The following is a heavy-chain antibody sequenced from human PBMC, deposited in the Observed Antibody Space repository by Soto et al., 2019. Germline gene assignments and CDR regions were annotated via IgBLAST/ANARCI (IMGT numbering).Heavy chain of an antibody. CDR1: GGTFSSYF. CDR2: IIPVFGSA. D-gene: IGHD6-13*01. CDR3: ARETPSAAAAYFFYGLDV. J-gene: IGHJ6*02. V-gene: IGHV1-69*01. Sequence: QVQLVQSGAEVKQAGSSVKVSCKVSGGTFSSYFINWVRQAPGQGLEWVGGIIPVFGSASFAEKFQGRVTITADESTSTAYMELSSLRSDDTAVYYCARETPSAAAAYFFYGLDVWGQGTTVTVPS.